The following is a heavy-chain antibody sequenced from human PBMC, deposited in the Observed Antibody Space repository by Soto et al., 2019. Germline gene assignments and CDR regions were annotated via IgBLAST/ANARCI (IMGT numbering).Heavy chain of an antibody. Sequence: SETLSLTCSVSGGSISSGTYYWGWIRQPPEKGLEWIASIYYSGSSYYNPSLKSRVTISVDTSKNQFSLRLRSVTAADTAVYYCARQDDSGGYHVAFDNWGQGTKVTVSS. J-gene: IGHJ3*02. CDR2: IYYSGSS. D-gene: IGHD1-26*01. V-gene: IGHV4-39*01. CDR1: GGSISSGTYY. CDR3: ARQDDSGGYHVAFDN.